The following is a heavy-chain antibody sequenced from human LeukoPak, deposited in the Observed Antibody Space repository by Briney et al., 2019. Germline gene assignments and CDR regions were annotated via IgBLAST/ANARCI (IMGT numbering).Heavy chain of an antibody. V-gene: IGHV4-39*07. Sequence: SETLSLTCTVSGGSIISSSYYWGWIRQPPGKGLEWIGSIYYSGSTYYNPSLKSRVTISVDTSKNQFSLKLSSVTAADTAVYYCARGPYDSSGYYYNYWGQGTLVTVSS. CDR3: ARGPYDSSGYYYNY. J-gene: IGHJ4*02. CDR2: IYYSGST. D-gene: IGHD3-22*01. CDR1: GGSIISSSYY.